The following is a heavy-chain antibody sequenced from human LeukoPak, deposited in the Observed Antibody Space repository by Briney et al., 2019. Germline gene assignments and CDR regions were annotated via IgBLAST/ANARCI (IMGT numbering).Heavy chain of an antibody. CDR1: GFRISNYW. D-gene: IGHD5-24*01. J-gene: IGHJ4*02. Sequence: GESPKISCKASGFRISNYWIGWVRQMPGEGLEWMGIIYAGDSGTNYSPSFEGQVTVSADKSINTAYLEWSSLKASDTAIYYCARRANKDGYNYDYYDYWGQGTLVSVSS. V-gene: IGHV5-51*01. CDR2: IYAGDSGT. CDR3: ARRANKDGYNYDYYDY.